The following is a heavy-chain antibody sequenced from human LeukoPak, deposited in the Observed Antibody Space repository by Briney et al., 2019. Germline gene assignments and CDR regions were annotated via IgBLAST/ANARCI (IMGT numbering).Heavy chain of an antibody. CDR3: ARRSSGTSGLDY. J-gene: IGHJ4*02. CDR1: GSVFNNYG. Sequence: GGSLRLSCAASGSVFNNYGMHWVRQAPGKGLEWVAAIWTDGSKKSYADSVKGRFTFTRDNSKNMLYLQMDSLRADDTAVYYCARRSSGTSGLDYWGQGILVTVSS. V-gene: IGHV3-33*01. CDR2: IWTDGSKK. D-gene: IGHD1-26*01.